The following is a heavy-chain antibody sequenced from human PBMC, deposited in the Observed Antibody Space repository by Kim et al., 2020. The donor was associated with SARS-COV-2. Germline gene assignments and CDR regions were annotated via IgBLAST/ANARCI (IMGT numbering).Heavy chain of an antibody. CDR3: ARWGSSAKCFDS. D-gene: IGHD3-16*01. J-gene: IGHJ4*02. CDR2: TYYRSKWYN. Sequence: SQTLSLTCAISGDSVSSNSAAWDWIRQSPSRGLEWLGRTYYRSKWYNDYAISVKSRITVNPDTSKNQFSLQLNSVTPEDTAIYYCARWGSSAKCFDSWGQGTLVTVSS. V-gene: IGHV6-1*01. CDR1: GDSVSSNSAA.